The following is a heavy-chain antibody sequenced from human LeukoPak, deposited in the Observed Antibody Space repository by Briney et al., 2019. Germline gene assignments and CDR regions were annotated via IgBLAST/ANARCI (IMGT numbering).Heavy chain of an antibody. D-gene: IGHD2-15*01. Sequence: PSETLSLTYTVSGGSINNYYWIWIRHPAGKGLEWIGRIYTRGSTNYNPSLKRRVTMSVDTSKNQLSLKLSSVTAADTAVYYCARGRYCSADICSGGDAFDIWGQGTMVSVSS. CDR2: IYTRGST. V-gene: IGHV4-4*07. J-gene: IGHJ3*02. CDR1: GGSINNYY. CDR3: ARGRYCSADICSGGDAFDI.